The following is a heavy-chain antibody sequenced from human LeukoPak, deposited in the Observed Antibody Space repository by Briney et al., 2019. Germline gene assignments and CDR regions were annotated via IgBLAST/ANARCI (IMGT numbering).Heavy chain of an antibody. CDR3: ARSVTVWLGFDY. CDR1: GFTVSSNY. V-gene: IGHV3-66*01. J-gene: IGHJ4*02. CDR2: IYSGGST. D-gene: IGHD3-10*01. Sequence: PGGSLRLSCAASGFTVSSNYMSWVRQAPGKGLEWVSVIYSGGSTYYADSVKGGFTISRDNSKNTLYLQMNSLRAEDTAVYYCARSVTVWLGFDYWGQGTLVTVSS.